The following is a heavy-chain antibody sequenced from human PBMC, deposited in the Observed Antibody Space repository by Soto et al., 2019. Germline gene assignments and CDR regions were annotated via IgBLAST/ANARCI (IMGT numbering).Heavy chain of an antibody. V-gene: IGHV1-69*01. J-gene: IGHJ6*02. Sequence: QVQLVQSGAEVKKPGSSVKVSCKAPGGTFSTYAISWVRQAPGQGLEWMGGVIPIFGTPKYAQKFQGRVTITADESTSTGYMELRSLRSEDTAVYYCARSQGGSSSLDIYYYYYYGMDVWDQGTTVTFSS. CDR2: VIPIFGTP. CDR1: GGTFSTYA. CDR3: ARSQGGSSSLDIYYYYYYGMDV. D-gene: IGHD2-15*01.